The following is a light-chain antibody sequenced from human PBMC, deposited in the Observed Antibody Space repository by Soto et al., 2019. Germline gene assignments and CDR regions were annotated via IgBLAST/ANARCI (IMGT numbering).Light chain of an antibody. J-gene: IGKJ4*01. Sequence: EIVLTQSPGTLSLSPGERATLSCRASQSVRSNYLAWYQQKPGQAPRLLIYGASSRATDIPDRFGGSGSGTDFTLTISRLEPEDFAVYYCQQYASSPLTFGGGTKVEIK. CDR2: GAS. V-gene: IGKV3-20*01. CDR3: QQYASSPLT. CDR1: QSVRSNY.